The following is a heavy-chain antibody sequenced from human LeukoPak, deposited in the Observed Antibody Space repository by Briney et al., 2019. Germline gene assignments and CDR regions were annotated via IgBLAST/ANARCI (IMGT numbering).Heavy chain of an antibody. D-gene: IGHD6-13*01. J-gene: IGHJ4*02. CDR1: GASITNTNYY. Sequence: SETLSLTCTVSGASITNTNYYWDWIRQPPGKGLEWIGTIYYSGSTYLNPSLERRITMSVDTSKNKFSLRLNSVTAADTAVYYCARQGEPTWRPLHSNRSPFDYWGQGSLVTVSS. CDR2: IYYSGST. CDR3: ARQGEPTWRPLHSNRSPFDY. V-gene: IGHV4-39*01.